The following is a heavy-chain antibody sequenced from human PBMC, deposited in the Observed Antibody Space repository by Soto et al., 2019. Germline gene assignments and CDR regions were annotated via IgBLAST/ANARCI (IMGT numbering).Heavy chain of an antibody. D-gene: IGHD3-3*01. CDR1: GYTFTSYG. J-gene: IGHJ2*01. CDR3: ARVEDFGSGYSYWYSDL. Sequence: ASVKVSCKASGYTFTSYGISWVRQAPGQGLEWMGWISAYNGNTNYAQKLQGRVTMTTDTSTSTAYMELRSLRSDDTAVYYCARVEDFGSGYSYWYSDLWGRGTLVTVSS. V-gene: IGHV1-18*01. CDR2: ISAYNGNT.